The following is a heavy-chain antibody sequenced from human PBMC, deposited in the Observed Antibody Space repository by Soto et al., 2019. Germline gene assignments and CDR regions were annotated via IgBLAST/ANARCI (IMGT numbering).Heavy chain of an antibody. V-gene: IGHV3-73*02. CDR1: GFSFSGSA. J-gene: IGHJ6*02. CDR3: RRRGGPMRVRGGGYYYGMDV. CDR2: IRSKANSYAT. Sequence: EVQLVESGGGLVQPGGSLKLSCAASGFSFSGSAVHWVRQASGTGLEWVGRIRSKANSYATTYAASVKGRFTISRDNSNNGAYLQINGLKTADTAVYYCRRRGGPMRVRGGGYYYGMDVWGQGTTVTVSS. D-gene: IGHD3-10*01.